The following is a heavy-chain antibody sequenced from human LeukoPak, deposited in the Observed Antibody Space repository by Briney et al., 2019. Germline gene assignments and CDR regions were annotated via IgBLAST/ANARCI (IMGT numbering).Heavy chain of an antibody. V-gene: IGHV3-7*01. CDR1: GFTFSSYW. Sequence: GGSLRLSCAASGFTFSSYWMSWVRQAPGKGLEWVANIKQDGSEKYYVDSVKGRFTISRDNAKNSLYLQMNSLRAEDTAVCYCAREAASSSYAFDIWGQGTMVTVSS. J-gene: IGHJ3*02. CDR2: IKQDGSEK. D-gene: IGHD6-13*01. CDR3: AREAASSSYAFDI.